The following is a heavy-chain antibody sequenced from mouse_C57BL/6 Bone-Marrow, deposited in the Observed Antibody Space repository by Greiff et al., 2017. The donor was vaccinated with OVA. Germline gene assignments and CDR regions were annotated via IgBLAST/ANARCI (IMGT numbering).Heavy chain of an antibody. CDR2: ISSGGSYT. CDR1: GFTFSSYG. Sequence: EVMLVESGGDLVKPGGSLKLSCAASGFTFSSYGMSWVRQTPDKRLEWVATISSGGSYTYYPDSVKGRFTISRDNAKNTLYLQMSSLKSEDTAMYYCARGTVVALYYYAMDYWGQGTSVTVSS. J-gene: IGHJ4*01. D-gene: IGHD1-1*01. CDR3: ARGTVVALYYYAMDY. V-gene: IGHV5-6*01.